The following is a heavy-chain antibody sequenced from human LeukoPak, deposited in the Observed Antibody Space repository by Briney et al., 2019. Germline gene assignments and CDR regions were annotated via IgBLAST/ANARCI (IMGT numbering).Heavy chain of an antibody. J-gene: IGHJ4*02. CDR3: ARAEEIPYDYVWGSYRSHPYYFDY. CDR1: GYSISSGYY. V-gene: IGHV4-38-2*01. CDR2: IYHSGSP. Sequence: SETLSLTCAVSGYSISSGYYWGWIRPPPGKGLEWIGSIYHSGSPYYNPSLKSRVTISVDTSKTQFSLKLSSVTAADTAVYYCARAEEIPYDYVWGSYRSHPYYFDYWGQGTLVTVSS. D-gene: IGHD3-16*02.